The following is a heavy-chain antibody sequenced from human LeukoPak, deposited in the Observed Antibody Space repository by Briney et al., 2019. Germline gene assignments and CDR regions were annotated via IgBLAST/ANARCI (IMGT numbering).Heavy chain of an antibody. Sequence: GGSLRLSCAASGFTFSSYSMNWVRQAPGKGLVWVARINIDGSRTYYADSVKGRFTISRDNAKNTLYLQMNSLRAEDTAVYYCTRDLVGATSDFWGQGTLVTVSS. D-gene: IGHD1-26*01. CDR1: GFTFSSYS. CDR2: INIDGSRT. J-gene: IGHJ4*02. CDR3: TRDLVGATSDF. V-gene: IGHV3-74*01.